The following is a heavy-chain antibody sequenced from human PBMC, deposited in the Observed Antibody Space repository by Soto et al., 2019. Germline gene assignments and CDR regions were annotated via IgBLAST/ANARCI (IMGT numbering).Heavy chain of an antibody. D-gene: IGHD3-9*01. V-gene: IGHV1-3*01. Sequence: GASVKVSCEASGYTFTSYAMHWVRQAPGQRLEWMGWINAGNGNTKYSQKFQGRVTITRDTSASTAYMELSSLRSEDTAVYYCARAYRPVLRYFDWSQYYYYGMDVWGQGTTVTVSS. J-gene: IGHJ6*02. CDR2: INAGNGNT. CDR3: ARAYRPVLRYFDWSQYYYYGMDV. CDR1: GYTFTSYA.